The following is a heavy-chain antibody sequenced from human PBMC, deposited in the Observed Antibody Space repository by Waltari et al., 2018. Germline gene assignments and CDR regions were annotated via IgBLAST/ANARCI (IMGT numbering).Heavy chain of an antibody. V-gene: IGHV4-38-2*02. CDR1: GYSISRGYY. CDR2: IYHSGST. D-gene: IGHD2-2*01. J-gene: IGHJ6*03. Sequence: QVQLQESGPGLVKPSETLSLTCTVSGYSISRGYYWGWIRQPPGKGLEWIGSIYHSGSTYYNPSLKSRVTISVDTSKNQFSLKLSSVTAADTAVYYCARDSYQLLPYYYYYYMDVWGKGTTVTVSS. CDR3: ARDSYQLLPYYYYYYMDV.